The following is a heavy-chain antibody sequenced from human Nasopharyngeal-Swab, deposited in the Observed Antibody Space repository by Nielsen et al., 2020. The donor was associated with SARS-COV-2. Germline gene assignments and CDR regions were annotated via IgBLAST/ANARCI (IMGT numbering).Heavy chain of an antibody. J-gene: IGHJ6*03. Sequence: WIRQPPGKGLAWIGYIYYSGSTNYNPSLKSRVTISVDTSKNQFSLKLSSVTAADTAVYYCASHDYGVNGEYYYMDVWGKGTTVTVSS. CDR2: IYYSGST. D-gene: IGHD4-17*01. CDR3: ASHDYGVNGEYYYMDV. V-gene: IGHV4-61*07.